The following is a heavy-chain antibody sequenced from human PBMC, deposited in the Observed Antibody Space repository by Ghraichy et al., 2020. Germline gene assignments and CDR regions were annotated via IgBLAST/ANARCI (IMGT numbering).Heavy chain of an antibody. CDR2: IYTSGST. V-gene: IGHV4-4*09. D-gene: IGHD5-18*01. J-gene: IGHJ4*02. CDR3: ARLDTAMVSFDY. CDR1: GGSISSYY. Sequence: TLSLTCTVSGGSISSYYWSWIRQPPGKGLEWIGYIYTSGSTNYNPSLKSRVTISVDTSKNQFSLKLSSVTAADTAVYYCARLDTAMVSFDYWGQGTLVTVSS.